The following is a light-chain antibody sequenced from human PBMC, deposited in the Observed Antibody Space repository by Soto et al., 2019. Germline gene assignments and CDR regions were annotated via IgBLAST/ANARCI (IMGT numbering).Light chain of an antibody. CDR1: QSIDKF. CDR3: QQSYNLPWT. CDR2: SAS. V-gene: IGKV1-39*01. J-gene: IGKJ1*01. Sequence: DIQMTQSPRSLSASVGDRVTITCRASQSIDKFLNWYQKKPGKAPKLLIHSASRLQSGVPSTFSGTGSGTDFTLSISSLQPEDFATYYCQQSYNLPWTFGQGTKVEI.